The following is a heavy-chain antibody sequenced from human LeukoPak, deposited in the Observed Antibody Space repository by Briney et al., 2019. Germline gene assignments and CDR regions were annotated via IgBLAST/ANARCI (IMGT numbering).Heavy chain of an antibody. CDR1: GGSISSGGYY. D-gene: IGHD1-26*01. CDR2: IYYSGST. CDR3: ARALYSGSYFPFDI. Sequence: PSQTLSLTCTVSGGSISSGGYYWSWIRQHPGKGLEWIGYIYYSGSTYYNPSLKSRVTISVDTSKNQFSLKLSSVTAADTAVYYCARALYSGSYFPFDIWGQGTMVTVSS. J-gene: IGHJ3*02. V-gene: IGHV4-31*03.